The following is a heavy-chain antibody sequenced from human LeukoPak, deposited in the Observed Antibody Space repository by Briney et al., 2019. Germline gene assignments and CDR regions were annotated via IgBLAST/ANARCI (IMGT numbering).Heavy chain of an antibody. J-gene: IGHJ4*02. V-gene: IGHV4-34*01. D-gene: IGHD1-14*01. CDR1: GGSFSGYN. CDR3: ATGISHPGDY. Sequence: SETLSLTCAVYGGSFSGYNWGWVRQPPGKGLEWIGCIYHSGTTYYNPSLKSRLTISVDTSKNQFSLKLSSVTAADTAVYYCATGISHPGDYWGQGTLVTVSS. CDR2: IYHSGTT.